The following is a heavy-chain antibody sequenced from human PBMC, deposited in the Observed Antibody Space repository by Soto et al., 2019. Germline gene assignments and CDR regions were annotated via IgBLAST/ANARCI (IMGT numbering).Heavy chain of an antibody. Sequence: GGSLRLSCAASGFTFSSYSMNWVRQAPGKGLEWVSSISSSSSYIYYADSVKGRFTISRDNAKNSLYLQMNSLRAEDTAVYYCARGPELLLRFGEPLIDYWGQGTLVTVSS. CDR3: ARGPELLLRFGEPLIDY. CDR1: GFTFSSYS. D-gene: IGHD3-10*01. J-gene: IGHJ4*02. V-gene: IGHV3-21*01. CDR2: ISSSSSYI.